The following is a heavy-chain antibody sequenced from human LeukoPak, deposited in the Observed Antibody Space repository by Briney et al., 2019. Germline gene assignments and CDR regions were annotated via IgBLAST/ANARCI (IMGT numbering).Heavy chain of an antibody. CDR1: GFTFSDYY. CDR3: AKNRGSSCYSALDC. V-gene: IGHV3-11*01. Sequence: PGGPLRLSCAASGFTFSDYYMSWIRQAPGKGLEWVSYISSSGSTICYADSVKGRFTISRDNAKNSLYLQMNSLRAEYTAIYYCAKNRGSSCYSALDCWGQGTLVTVSS. D-gene: IGHD2-15*01. CDR2: ISSSGSTI. J-gene: IGHJ4*02.